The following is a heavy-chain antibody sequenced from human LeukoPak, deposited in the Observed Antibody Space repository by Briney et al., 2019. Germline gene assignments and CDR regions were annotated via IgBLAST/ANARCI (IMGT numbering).Heavy chain of an antibody. Sequence: ASVKVSCKASGYTFTGYAMHWVRQAPGQRLEWMGWINAGNGNTKYSQKFQGRVTITRDTSASTAYMELSSLRSEDTAVYYCAREDGYNVLFDYWGQGTLVTVSS. CDR2: INAGNGNT. CDR3: AREDGYNVLFDY. D-gene: IGHD5-24*01. V-gene: IGHV1-3*01. J-gene: IGHJ4*02. CDR1: GYTFTGYA.